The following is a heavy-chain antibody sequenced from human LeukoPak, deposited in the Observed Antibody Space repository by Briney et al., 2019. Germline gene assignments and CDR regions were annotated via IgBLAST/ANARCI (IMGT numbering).Heavy chain of an antibody. CDR1: GGTFSSYA. CDR2: IIPILGIA. V-gene: IGHV1-69*04. J-gene: IGHJ5*02. Sequence: ASVKVSCKASGGTFSSYAISWVRQAPGQGLEWMRRIIPILGIANYAQKFQGRVTITADKSTSTAYMELSSLRSEDTAVYYCARDLTCSSTSCYNYWFDPWGQGTLVTVSS. D-gene: IGHD2-2*02. CDR3: ARDLTCSSTSCYNYWFDP.